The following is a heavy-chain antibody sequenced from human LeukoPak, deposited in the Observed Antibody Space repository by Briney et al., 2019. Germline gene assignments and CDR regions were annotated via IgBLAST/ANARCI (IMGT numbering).Heavy chain of an antibody. V-gene: IGHV3-48*04. CDR1: GFTFSSYS. J-gene: IGHJ3*02. CDR3: AREGELGNAFDI. D-gene: IGHD1-26*01. Sequence: GGSLRLSCAASGFTFSSYSMNWGRQAPGKGLEGVSYISSSSSTIYYADSVKGRFTISRDNAKNSLYLQMNSLRAEDTAVYYCAREGELGNAFDIWGQGTMVTVSS. CDR2: ISSSSSTI.